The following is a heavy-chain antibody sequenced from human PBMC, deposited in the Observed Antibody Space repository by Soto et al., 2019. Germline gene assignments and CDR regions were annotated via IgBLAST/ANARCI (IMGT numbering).Heavy chain of an antibody. CDR2: INPNSGGT. CDR3: ARERASGIAAAETAFDI. V-gene: IGHV1-2*04. J-gene: IGHJ3*02. D-gene: IGHD6-13*01. CDR1: GYTFTGYY. Sequence: ASVKVSCKASGYTFTGYYMHWVRQAPGQGLEWMGWINPNSGGTNYAQKFQGWVTMTRDTSISTAYMELSRLRSDDTAVYYCARERASGIAAAETAFDIWGQGTMVTVSS.